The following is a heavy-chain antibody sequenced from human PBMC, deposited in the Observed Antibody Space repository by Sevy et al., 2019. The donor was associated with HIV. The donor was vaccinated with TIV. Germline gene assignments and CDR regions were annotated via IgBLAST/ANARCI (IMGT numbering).Heavy chain of an antibody. CDR2: ISSSSSYI. Sequence: GGALRLSCAASGFTFSSYSMNWVRQAPGKGLEWVSSISSSSSYIYYADSLKGRFTISRDNAKNSLYLQMNSLRAEDTAVYYCARGGIAVATNWFDPWGQGTLVTVSS. V-gene: IGHV3-21*01. D-gene: IGHD6-19*01. J-gene: IGHJ5*02. CDR1: GFTFSSYS. CDR3: ARGGIAVATNWFDP.